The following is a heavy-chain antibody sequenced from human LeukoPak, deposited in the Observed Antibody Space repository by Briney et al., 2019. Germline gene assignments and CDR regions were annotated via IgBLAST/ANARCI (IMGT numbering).Heavy chain of an antibody. J-gene: IGHJ4*02. Sequence: PGGSLRLSCAGSGFTFINYAMSWVRQAPGKGLEWVSSVGASGANTFYADSVKGRFTISRDNSKNTLYLQMNSLRAEDTAVYYCAIGQLWTPSHWGQGALVTVSS. CDR3: AIGQLWTPSH. V-gene: IGHV3-23*01. CDR1: GFTFINYA. D-gene: IGHD3-16*01. CDR2: VGASGANT.